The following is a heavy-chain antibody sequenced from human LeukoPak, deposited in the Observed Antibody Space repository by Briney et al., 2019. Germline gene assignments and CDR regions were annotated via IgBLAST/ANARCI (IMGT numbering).Heavy chain of an antibody. V-gene: IGHV4-4*02. D-gene: IGHD6-13*01. CDR2: IYHSGST. CDR3: ARSERYSSSWYVDY. Sequence: SETLSLTCAVSGGSISSSNWWSWVRQPPGKGLEWIGEIYHSGSTNYNPSLKSRVTISVDKSKNQFSLKLSSVTAADTAVYYCARSERYSSSWYVDYWGQGTLVTVSS. CDR1: GGSISSSNW. J-gene: IGHJ4*02.